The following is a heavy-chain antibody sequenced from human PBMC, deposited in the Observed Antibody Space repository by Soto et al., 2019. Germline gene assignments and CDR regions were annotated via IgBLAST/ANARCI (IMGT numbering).Heavy chain of an antibody. Sequence: GGSLRLSCAASGFTFSSYAMHWVRQAPGKGLEWVAVISYDGSNKYYADSVKGRFTISRDNSKNTLYLQMNSLRVDDTAVYYCARGDGFDPWGQGTLVTVSS. CDR2: ISYDGSNK. J-gene: IGHJ5*02. V-gene: IGHV3-30-3*01. CDR1: GFTFSSYA. CDR3: ARGDGFDP.